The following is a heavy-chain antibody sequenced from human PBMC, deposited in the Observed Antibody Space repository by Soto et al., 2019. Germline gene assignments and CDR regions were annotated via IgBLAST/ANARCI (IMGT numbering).Heavy chain of an antibody. Sequence: VQLVESGGGLVQPGGSLRLSCAASGFTFSSYAMHWVRQAPGKGLEYVSAISSNGGSTYYANSVKGRFTISRDNSKNTLYLQMGSLRAEDMAVYYCARGPGVVPAAIEVQFDYWGQGTLVTVSS. V-gene: IGHV3-64*01. D-gene: IGHD2-2*01. CDR1: GFTFSSYA. CDR2: ISSNGGST. CDR3: ARGPGVVPAAIEVQFDY. J-gene: IGHJ4*02.